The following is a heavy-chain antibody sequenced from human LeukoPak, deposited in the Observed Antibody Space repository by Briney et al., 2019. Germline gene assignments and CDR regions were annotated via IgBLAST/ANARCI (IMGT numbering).Heavy chain of an antibody. CDR1: GYIFITYY. Sequence: ASVKVSCKASGYIFITYYIHWVRQAPGQGLEWMGIINPDGGRTSYAQKFQGRVTMTRDTSTRTVYMELSSLRSEDTAVYYCARDPYYDKSGSGDYYYYMDVWGEGTTVTVS. J-gene: IGHJ6*03. D-gene: IGHD3-22*01. CDR2: INPDGGRT. CDR3: ARDPYYDKSGSGDYYYYMDV. V-gene: IGHV1-46*01.